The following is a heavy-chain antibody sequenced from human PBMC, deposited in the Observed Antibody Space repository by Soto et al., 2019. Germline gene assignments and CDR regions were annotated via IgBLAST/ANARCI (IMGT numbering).Heavy chain of an antibody. D-gene: IGHD3-10*01. CDR1: GFTFSSYD. CDR3: ARVLWFGELGGAFDI. V-gene: IGHV3-13*01. J-gene: IGHJ3*02. CDR2: IGTAGDT. Sequence: EVQLVESGGGLVQPGGSLRLSCAASGFTFSSYDMHWVRQATGKGLEWVSAIGTAGDTYYPGSVKGRFTISRENDKNSLYLQMNSLRAGDTAVYYCARVLWFGELGGAFDIWGQGTMVTVSS.